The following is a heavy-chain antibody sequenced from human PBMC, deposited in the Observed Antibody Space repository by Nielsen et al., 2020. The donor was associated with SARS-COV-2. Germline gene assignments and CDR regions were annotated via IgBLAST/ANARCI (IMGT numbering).Heavy chain of an antibody. J-gene: IGHJ3*01. Sequence: GGSLRLSCAASGFTFSSLWMSWVRQVPGKGLEWVADINPDGSGKFYVDSVKGRFTISRDNAKNSMSLQMNSLRVEDTAVYYCARDWSRAADVWGQGTMVTVSS. D-gene: IGHD2-15*01. V-gene: IGHV3-7*01. CDR1: GFTFSSLW. CDR2: INPDGSGK. CDR3: ARDWSRAADV.